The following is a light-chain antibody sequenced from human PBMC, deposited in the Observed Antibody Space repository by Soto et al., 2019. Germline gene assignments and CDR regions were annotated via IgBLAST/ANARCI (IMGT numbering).Light chain of an antibody. Sequence: GDRVTITCRASQSISSYLNWYQQKPGKAPKLLIYAASSLQSGVPSRFSGSGSGTDFTLTISSLQPEDFATYYCQQSYSTLITFGQGTPLE. CDR2: AAS. V-gene: IGKV1-39*01. J-gene: IGKJ5*01. CDR3: QQSYSTLIT. CDR1: QSISSY.